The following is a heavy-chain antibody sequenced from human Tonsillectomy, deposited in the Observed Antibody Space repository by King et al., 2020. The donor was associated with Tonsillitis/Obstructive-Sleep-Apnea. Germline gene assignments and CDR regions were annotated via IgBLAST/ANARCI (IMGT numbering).Heavy chain of an antibody. CDR2: IYYSGGT. CDR3: ARDRGEAAAGNLQNCFDP. D-gene: IGHD6-13*01. Sequence: VQLQESGPGLVKPSETLSLTCTISGGSISSYYWSWIRQPPGKGLEWIGYIYYSGGTNYNPSLKSRVTISVDTSKNQFSLKLSSVSAADTAVYYCARDRGEAAAGNLQNCFDPWGQGTLVTVSS. V-gene: IGHV4-59*01. J-gene: IGHJ5*02. CDR1: GGSISSYY.